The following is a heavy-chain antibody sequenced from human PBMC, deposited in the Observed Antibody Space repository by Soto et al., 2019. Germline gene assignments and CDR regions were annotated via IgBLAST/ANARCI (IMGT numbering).Heavy chain of an antibody. D-gene: IGHD2-2*01. Sequence: GGSLRLSCAASGFTFSNHWMTWVRQAPGKGLEWVANIKQDGSEKYYVDSVKGRFTLSRDNAKNSLYLQMNSLRAEDTAVYYCARDSAYCRSTSCYLSYYYYMDVRGKRTSVTVSS. CDR2: IKQDGSEK. CDR3: ARDSAYCRSTSCYLSYYYYMDV. V-gene: IGHV3-7*01. CDR1: GFTFSNHW. J-gene: IGHJ6*03.